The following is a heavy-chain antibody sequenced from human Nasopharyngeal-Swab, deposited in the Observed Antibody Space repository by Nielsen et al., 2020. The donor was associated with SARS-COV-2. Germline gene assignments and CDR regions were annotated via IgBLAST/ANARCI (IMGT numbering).Heavy chain of an antibody. CDR1: GFTFRRYW. J-gene: IGHJ4*02. Sequence: GGSLRLSCKVSGFTFRRYWMHWVRQAPGKGLEWVARIDEYGSITNHADSVKGRFTISRENAENTLYLQMNNLRVEATAVYFCARDVGGAGSYWGQGTLVTVSS. CDR2: IDEYGSIT. D-gene: IGHD3-10*01. V-gene: IGHV3-74*01. CDR3: ARDVGGAGSY.